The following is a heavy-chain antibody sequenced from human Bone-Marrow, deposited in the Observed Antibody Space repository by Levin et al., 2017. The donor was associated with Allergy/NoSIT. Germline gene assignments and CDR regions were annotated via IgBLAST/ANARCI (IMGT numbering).Heavy chain of an antibody. CDR3: AKDSGGYCSSTSCHDRSSSFDY. CDR2: ISGSGGST. J-gene: IGHJ4*02. D-gene: IGHD2-2*01. CDR1: GFTFSSYA. V-gene: IGHV3-23*01. Sequence: PGGSLRLSCAASGFTFSSYAMSWVRQAPGKGLEWVSAISGSGGSTYYADSVKGRFTISRDNSKNTLYLQMNSLRAEDTAVYYCAKDSGGYCSSTSCHDRSSSFDYWGQGTLVTVS.